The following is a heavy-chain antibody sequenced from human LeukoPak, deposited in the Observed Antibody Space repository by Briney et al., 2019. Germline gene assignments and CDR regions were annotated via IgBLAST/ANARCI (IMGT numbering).Heavy chain of an antibody. CDR2: ISSSSNII. J-gene: IGHJ4*02. D-gene: IGHD3-22*01. Sequence: QPGGSLRLSCAASGFTFSNYFMNWVRQAPGKGLEWVSYISSSSNIIYYADSVKGRFIISRDNAKNSLFLQMNSLRDEDTAVYYCAKMGVSSGYSPIDYWGQGTLVTVSA. CDR3: AKMGVSSGYSPIDY. CDR1: GFTFSNYF. V-gene: IGHV3-48*02.